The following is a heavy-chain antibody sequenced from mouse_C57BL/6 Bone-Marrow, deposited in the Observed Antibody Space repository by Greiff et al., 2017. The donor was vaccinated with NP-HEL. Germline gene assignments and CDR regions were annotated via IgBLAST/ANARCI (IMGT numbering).Heavy chain of an antibody. CDR1: GYTFTDYY. V-gene: IGHV1-19*01. D-gene: IGHD2-1*01. Sequence: EVKLMESGPVLVKPGASVKMSCKASGYTFTDYYMNWVKQSHGKSLEWIGVINPYNGGTSYNQKFKGKATLTVDKSSSTAYMELNSLTSEDSAVYYCASLPRDFDYWGQGTTLTVSS. CDR2: INPYNGGT. J-gene: IGHJ2*01. CDR3: ASLPRDFDY.